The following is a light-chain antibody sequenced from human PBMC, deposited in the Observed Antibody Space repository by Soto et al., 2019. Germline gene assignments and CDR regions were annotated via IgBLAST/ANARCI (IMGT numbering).Light chain of an antibody. J-gene: IGLJ1*01. Sequence: SVLTRPPSLSAAAGQKVTLSCPGSSSNIGGNSVSWYQQLPGTAPKLLIYDDNKRPSGVPDRFSGSRSGTSASLAIVGLRSEDEAIYYCAAWDASLSACVFGNGTKGNVL. CDR2: DDN. CDR1: SSNIGGNS. CDR3: AAWDASLSACV. V-gene: IGLV1-51*01.